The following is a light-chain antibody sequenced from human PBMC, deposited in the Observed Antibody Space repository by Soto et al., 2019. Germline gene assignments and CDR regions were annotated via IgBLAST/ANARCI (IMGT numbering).Light chain of an antibody. CDR1: QSFGSN. V-gene: IGKV3-15*01. CDR2: GVS. CDR3: QQYNNWPPCT. J-gene: IGKJ2*02. Sequence: EIVMTQSPATLSVSPGERATLSCRASQSFGSNLGWYQQKPGQAPRLLIYGVSTRATGIPARFSASGSGTECCLTISSLQSEDFGVYYCQQYNNWPPCTFGQGTKLEIK.